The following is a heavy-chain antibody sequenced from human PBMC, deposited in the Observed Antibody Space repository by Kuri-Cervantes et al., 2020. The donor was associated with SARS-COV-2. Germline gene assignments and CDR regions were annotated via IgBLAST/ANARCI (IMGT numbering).Heavy chain of an antibody. D-gene: IGHD1-14*01. CDR3: ARHDRGFDP. Sequence: SETLSLTCTVSGGSISSYYWSWIRQPPGKGLEWIGEINHSGSTNYNPSLKSRVTISVDTSKNQFSLKLSSVTAADTAVYYCARHDRGFDPWGQGTLVTVSS. J-gene: IGHJ5*02. CDR1: GGSISSYY. CDR2: INHSGST. V-gene: IGHV4-34*01.